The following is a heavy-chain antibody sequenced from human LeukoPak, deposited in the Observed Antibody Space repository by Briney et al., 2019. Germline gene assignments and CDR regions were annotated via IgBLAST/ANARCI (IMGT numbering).Heavy chain of an antibody. CDR3: ARASYCSSTICFALDY. CDR1: GYTFSDYG. CDR2: IWYDGSIK. D-gene: IGHD2-2*01. V-gene: IGHV3-33*08. Sequence: PGTSLRLSCSASGYTFSDYGMHWVRQAPGKGLEWVAVIWYDGSIKYYADSVKGRFTISRDNSKNTLYLQMNSLRAEDTAVYYCARASYCSSTICFALDYWGQGTLVTVSS. J-gene: IGHJ4*02.